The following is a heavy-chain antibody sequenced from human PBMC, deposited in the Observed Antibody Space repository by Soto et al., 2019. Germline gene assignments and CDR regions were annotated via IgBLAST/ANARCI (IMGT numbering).Heavy chain of an antibody. CDR2: ISGSGGST. J-gene: IGHJ1*01. Sequence: PXESLRLSCAASGFTFSSYAMSWVRQAPGKGLEWVSAISGSGGSTYYADSVKGRFTISRDNSKNTLYLQMNSLRAEDTAVYYCAKIAARGEYFQHWGQGTLVTVSS. CDR3: AKIAARGEYFQH. CDR1: GFTFSSYA. V-gene: IGHV3-23*01. D-gene: IGHD6-13*01.